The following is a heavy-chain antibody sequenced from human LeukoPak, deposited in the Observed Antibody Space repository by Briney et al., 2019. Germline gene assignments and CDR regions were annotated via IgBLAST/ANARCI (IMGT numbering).Heavy chain of an antibody. Sequence: GGSLTLSCAASGFTVISNLMTWVRQSPGRGLEWLSSIYSGGATYYADSVKGRFTISRDHSNNSVSLQMTNLRVEDTAIYYCARGAYRISWPGIDYWGQGTLVTVSS. J-gene: IGHJ4*02. V-gene: IGHV3-53*01. CDR3: ARGAYRISWPGIDY. D-gene: IGHD3-16*02. CDR2: IYSGGAT. CDR1: GFTVISNL.